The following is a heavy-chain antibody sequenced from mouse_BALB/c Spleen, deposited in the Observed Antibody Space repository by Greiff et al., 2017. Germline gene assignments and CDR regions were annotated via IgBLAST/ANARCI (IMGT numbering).Heavy chain of an antibody. V-gene: IGHV3-2*02. J-gene: IGHJ3*01. CDR1: GYSITSDYA. Sequence: EVQLVESGPGLVKPSQSLSLTCTVTGYSITSDYAWNWIRQFPGNKLEWMGYISYSGSTSYNPSLKSRISITRDTSKNQFFLQLNSVTTEDTATYYCAREEDGYPFAYWGQGTLVTVSA. CDR3: AREEDGYPFAY. D-gene: IGHD2-3*01. CDR2: ISYSGST.